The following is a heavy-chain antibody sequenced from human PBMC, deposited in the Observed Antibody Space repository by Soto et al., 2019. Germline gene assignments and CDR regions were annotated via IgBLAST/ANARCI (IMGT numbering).Heavy chain of an antibody. D-gene: IGHD2-2*01. Sequence: QVQLVESGGGVVQPGRSLRLSCAASGFTFSSYGMHWVRQAPGKGLEWVAVIWCDGSNKYYADSVKGRFTISRDNSKNTLYLQMNSLRAEDTAVYYCARGPRTPPNMDVWGQGTTVTVSS. CDR1: GFTFSSYG. CDR3: ARGPRTPPNMDV. V-gene: IGHV3-33*01. J-gene: IGHJ6*02. CDR2: IWCDGSNK.